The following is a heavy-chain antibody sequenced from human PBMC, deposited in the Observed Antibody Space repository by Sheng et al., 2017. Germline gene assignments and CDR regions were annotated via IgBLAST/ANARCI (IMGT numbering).Heavy chain of an antibody. V-gene: IGHV3-11*05. CDR1: GFTFSDYY. D-gene: IGHD5-12*01. CDR2: ISSSSSYT. Sequence: QVQLVESGGGLVKPGGSLRLSCAASGFTFSDYYMSWIRQAPGKGLEWVSYISSSSSYTNYADSVKGRFTISRDNAKNSLYLQMNSLRAEDTAVYYCARDLGYDFLFDYWGQGTLVTVSS. CDR3: ARDLGYDFLFDY. J-gene: IGHJ4*02.